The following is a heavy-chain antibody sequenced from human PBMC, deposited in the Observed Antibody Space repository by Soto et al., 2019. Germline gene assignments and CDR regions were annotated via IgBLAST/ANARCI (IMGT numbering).Heavy chain of an antibody. D-gene: IGHD3-3*01. CDR1: GFTFSSYG. V-gene: IGHV3-33*01. CDR3: ARAGGGDFWSGYYSGFDY. CDR2: IWYDGSNK. J-gene: IGHJ4*02. Sequence: QVQLVESGGGVVQPGRSLRLSCAASGFTFSSYGMHWVRQAPGKGLEWVAVIWYDGSNKYYADSVKGRFTISRDNSKNTLYLQMNSLRAEDTAVYYCARAGGGDFWSGYYSGFDYWGQGTLVTVSS.